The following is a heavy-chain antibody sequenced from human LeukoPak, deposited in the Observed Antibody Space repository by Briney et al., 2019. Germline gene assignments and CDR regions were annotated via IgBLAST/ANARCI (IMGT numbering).Heavy chain of an antibody. D-gene: IGHD2-2*01. CDR3: ARDRGIVVPAAMLDY. J-gene: IGHJ4*02. CDR1: GYTFTSYG. Sequence: ASVKVSCKASGYTFTSYGISWVRQAPGQGLEWMGWISAYNGNTNYAQKLQGRVTMTTDTSTSTAYMELRSLRSDDTAVYYCARDRGIVVPAAMLDYWAQGTLVTVSS. CDR2: ISAYNGNT. V-gene: IGHV1-18*01.